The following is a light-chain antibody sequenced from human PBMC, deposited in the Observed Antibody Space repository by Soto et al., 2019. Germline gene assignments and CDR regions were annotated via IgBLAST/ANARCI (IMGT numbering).Light chain of an antibody. Sequence: QSVLTQPPSVSGAPGQRVTISCTGSSLNIGAGYEVHWYQQLPGTAPKLLIYGDNNRPSGVPDRFSGSKSGTSASLAITGLQAEDEADYYCQSYDSSLSGLYVFGTGTKLTVL. CDR1: SLNIGAGYE. CDR2: GDN. CDR3: QSYDSSLSGLYV. J-gene: IGLJ1*01. V-gene: IGLV1-40*01.